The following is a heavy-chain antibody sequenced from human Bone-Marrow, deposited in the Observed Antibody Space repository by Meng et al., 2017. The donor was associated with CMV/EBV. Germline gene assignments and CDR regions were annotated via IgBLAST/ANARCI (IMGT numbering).Heavy chain of an antibody. Sequence: GESLKISCAASGFTFSSYGMHWVRQAPGKGLEWVAFIRYDGSNKYYADSVKGRFTISRDNSKNTLYLQMNSLRAEDTAVYYCARRGASIVVVPAARQRGYYYGMDVWGQGTTVTVSS. J-gene: IGHJ6*02. CDR2: IRYDGSNK. CDR3: ARRGASIVVVPAARQRGYYYGMDV. CDR1: GFTFSSYG. V-gene: IGHV3-30*02. D-gene: IGHD2-2*01.